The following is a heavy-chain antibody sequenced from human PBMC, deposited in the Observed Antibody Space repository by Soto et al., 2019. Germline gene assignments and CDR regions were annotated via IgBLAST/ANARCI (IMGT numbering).Heavy chain of an antibody. D-gene: IGHD6-19*01. CDR3: AKDMSIAVDAGYYYCGMDV. CDR2: ISWDGGST. CDR1: GFTFDDYA. V-gene: IGHV3-43D*04. J-gene: IGHJ6*02. Sequence: PGGSLRLSCAASGFTFDDYAMHWVRQAPGKGLEWVSLISWDGGSTYYADSVKGRFTISRDNSKNSLYLQMKSLRAEDTALYYCAKDMSIAVDAGYYYCGMDVWGQGNTVTGS.